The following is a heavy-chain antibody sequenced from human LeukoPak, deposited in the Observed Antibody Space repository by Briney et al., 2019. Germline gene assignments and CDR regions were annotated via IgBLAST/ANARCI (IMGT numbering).Heavy chain of an antibody. CDR1: GFIFSSYG. V-gene: IGHV3-33*01. J-gene: IGHJ5*02. CDR2: IGYDGSNK. CDR3: VRGEWLGERRDWFDP. Sequence: PGRSLRLSCAVSGFIFSSYGMHRVRQAPGKGLEWVAVIGYDGSNKYYADSVKGRFTISRDNSKNTLYLQMNSLRAEDTAVYYCVRGEWLGERRDWFDPWGQGTLVTVSS. D-gene: IGHD3-10*01.